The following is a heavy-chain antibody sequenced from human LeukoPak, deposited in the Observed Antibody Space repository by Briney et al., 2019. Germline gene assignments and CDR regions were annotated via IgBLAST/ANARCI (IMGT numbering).Heavy chain of an antibody. CDR3: AGERVLNNWFDP. CDR1: GGSFSGCY. J-gene: IGHJ5*02. Sequence: SETLSLTCAVYGGSFSGCYWSWIRQPPGKGLEWIGEINHSGSTNYNPSLKSRVTISVDTSKNQFSLKLSSVTAADTAVYYCAGERVLNNWFDPWGQGTLVTVSS. V-gene: IGHV4-34*01. CDR2: INHSGST.